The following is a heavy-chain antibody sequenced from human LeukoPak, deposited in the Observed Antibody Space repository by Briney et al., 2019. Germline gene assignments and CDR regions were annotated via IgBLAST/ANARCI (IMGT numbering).Heavy chain of an antibody. Sequence: GGSLRLSCAASGFPLSSYGMHWVRQAPGKGLEWVAFIRYEGSNKYYADSVKGRFTISRDNSKNTLYLQMNSLRAEDTAVYYCAKDYYYYDSSGYYQFQHWGQGTLVTVSS. V-gene: IGHV3-30*02. CDR2: IRYEGSNK. CDR1: GFPLSSYG. D-gene: IGHD3-22*01. J-gene: IGHJ1*01. CDR3: AKDYYYYDSSGYYQFQH.